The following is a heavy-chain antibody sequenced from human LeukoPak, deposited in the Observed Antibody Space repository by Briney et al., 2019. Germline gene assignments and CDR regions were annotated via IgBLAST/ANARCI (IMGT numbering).Heavy chain of an antibody. V-gene: IGHV3-30*03. J-gene: IGHJ4*02. CDR3: ASHWAQQVVSDY. D-gene: IGHD6-13*01. CDR1: GFTFSRFG. Sequence: GGSLRPSCVASGFTFSRFGMHWVRQAPGKGLEWVAVISYDGRNKYYADSVKGRFTISRDNSKNTLFLQMSSLRAEDTAVYYCASHWAQQVVSDYWGQGTLVTVSS. CDR2: ISYDGRNK.